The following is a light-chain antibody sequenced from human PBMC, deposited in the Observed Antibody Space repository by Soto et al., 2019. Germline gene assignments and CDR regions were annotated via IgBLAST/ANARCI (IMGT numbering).Light chain of an antibody. V-gene: IGKV1-33*01. Sequence: DIQMTQSPSSLSASVGDRVTITCQASQNINNYLNWYQQKPGRAPKLLIYDASNLEAGVPSRFRGSGSWTYFTFTISRLQPEDIATYYCQQYENLPTFGQGTRLEIK. CDR1: QNINNY. CDR2: DAS. J-gene: IGKJ5*01. CDR3: QQYENLPT.